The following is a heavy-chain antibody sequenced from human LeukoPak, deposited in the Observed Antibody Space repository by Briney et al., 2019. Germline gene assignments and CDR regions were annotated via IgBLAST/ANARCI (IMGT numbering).Heavy chain of an antibody. Sequence: PGGSLRLSCAASGFTFSSYWMSWVRQAPGKGLEWVANIKQDGSEKYYVGSVKGRFTISRDNAKNSLYLQMNSLRAEDTAVYYCARDMRAAAANRYYYYGMDVWGQGTTVTVSS. CDR2: IKQDGSEK. CDR1: GFTFSSYW. D-gene: IGHD6-13*01. V-gene: IGHV3-7*01. CDR3: ARDMRAAAANRYYYYGMDV. J-gene: IGHJ6*02.